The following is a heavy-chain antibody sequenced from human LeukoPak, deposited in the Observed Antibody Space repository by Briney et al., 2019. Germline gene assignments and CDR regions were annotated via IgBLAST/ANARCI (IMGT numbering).Heavy chain of an antibody. D-gene: IGHD2-15*01. Sequence: ASLKVSCKASGYTFTSYFIHWVRQAPGQGPEWMGIINPSGGSTNYAQKFQGRVTMTRDTSISTAYMELSRLRSDDTAVYYCAGPTLALDYWGQGTLVTVSS. CDR3: AGPTLALDY. CDR1: GYTFTSYF. V-gene: IGHV1-46*01. J-gene: IGHJ4*02. CDR2: INPSGGST.